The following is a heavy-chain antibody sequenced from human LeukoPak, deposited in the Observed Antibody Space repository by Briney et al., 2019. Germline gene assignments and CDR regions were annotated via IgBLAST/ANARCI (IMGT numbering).Heavy chain of an antibody. J-gene: IGHJ4*02. D-gene: IGHD6-13*01. CDR3: ARGGIALGW. Sequence: PSETLSLTCAVYGGSFSGYYWSWIRQPPGKGLEWIGEINHSRSTNYNPSLKSRVTISVDTSKNQFSLKLSSVTAADTAVYYCARGGIALGWWGQGTLVTVSS. CDR2: INHSRST. V-gene: IGHV4-34*01. CDR1: GGSFSGYY.